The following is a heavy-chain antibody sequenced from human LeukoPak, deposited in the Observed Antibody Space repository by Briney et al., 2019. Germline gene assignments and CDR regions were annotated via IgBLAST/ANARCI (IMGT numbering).Heavy chain of an antibody. D-gene: IGHD2-2*01. CDR2: ISPYNGYT. CDR1: GYTFNIYG. J-gene: IGHJ3*02. Sequence: ASVKVSCKASGYTFNIYGISWVRQAPGQGLEWMGWISPYNGYTNYAQKLQGRVTMTTDTSTSTAYMELRSLRSDDTAVYYCARWYCSSTSCYAGAFDIWGQGTMVTVSS. CDR3: ARWYCSSTSCYAGAFDI. V-gene: IGHV1-18*04.